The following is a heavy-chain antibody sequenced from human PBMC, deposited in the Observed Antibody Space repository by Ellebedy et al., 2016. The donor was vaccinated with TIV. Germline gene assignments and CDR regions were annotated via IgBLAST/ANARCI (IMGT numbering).Heavy chain of an antibody. CDR2: IYPGGTT. V-gene: IGHV4-30-2*01. CDR1: GGSIRTGGYS. D-gene: IGHD3-22*01. CDR3: ARRDSSGYFDL. Sequence: SETLSLTCTVSGGSIRTGGYSWNWIRQPPGDGLVRIGYIYPGGTTYYNPSLRSRATLSVDRSNNQFSLTLDFVTAADTAVYFCARRDSSGYFDLWGQGALVTVSS. J-gene: IGHJ5*02.